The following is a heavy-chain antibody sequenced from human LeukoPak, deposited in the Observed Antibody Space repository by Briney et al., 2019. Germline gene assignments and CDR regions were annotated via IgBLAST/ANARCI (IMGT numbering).Heavy chain of an antibody. V-gene: IGHV3-21*01. CDR2: ISSSSYI. D-gene: IGHD1-1*01. J-gene: IGHJ4*02. CDR3: ARHETGPYFDY. CDR1: GFTFSSYS. Sequence: PGGSLRLSCAASGFTFSSYSMNWVRQAPGKGLEWVSSISSSSYIYYADSVKGRFTISRDNAKNSLYLQMNSLRAEDTAVYYCARHETGPYFDYWGQGTLVTVSS.